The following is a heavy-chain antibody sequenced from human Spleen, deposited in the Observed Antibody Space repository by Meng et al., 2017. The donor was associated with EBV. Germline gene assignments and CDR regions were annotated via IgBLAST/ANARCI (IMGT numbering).Heavy chain of an antibody. CDR3: ARESRDHYDTTDA. CDR1: GGAVTSGLYY. CDR2: IYYSGST. J-gene: IGHJ4*02. D-gene: IGHD3-22*01. Sequence: QVQLPQSGPGLVKPSETLSRTCAVSGGAVTSGLYYWSWIRPPPGKALEWIGNIYYSGSTNYNPSLQSRVTISRDTSKNHFSLRLNSVTAADTAVYYCARESRDHYDTTDAWGQGTLVTVSS. V-gene: IGHV4-61*03.